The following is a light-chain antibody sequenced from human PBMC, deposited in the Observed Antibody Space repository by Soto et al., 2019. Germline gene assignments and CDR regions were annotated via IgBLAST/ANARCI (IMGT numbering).Light chain of an antibody. Sequence: SPSAVSLSPGERVTLSCTASQSISYSLAWYQHKPGQAPRLLIYGASTTASGIPARFSASGSGTEFTLTISSLQSEDFAVYHCQQYDDLLTTFGQGTKVDIK. V-gene: IGKV3-15*01. J-gene: IGKJ1*01. CDR2: GAS. CDR1: QSISYS. CDR3: QQYDDLLTT.